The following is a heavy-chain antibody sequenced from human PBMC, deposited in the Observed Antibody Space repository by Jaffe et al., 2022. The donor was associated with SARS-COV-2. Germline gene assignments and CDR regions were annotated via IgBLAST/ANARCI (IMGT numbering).Heavy chain of an antibody. CDR1: GYSFTNYW. J-gene: IGHJ4*02. D-gene: IGHD6-13*01. V-gene: IGHV5-51*01. CDR3: ARRMYSSSWFDFDY. Sequence: EVQLVQSGAVVKKPGESLKISCKGSGYSFTNYWIGWVRQMPGKGLEWMGIIYPGDSDTRYSPSFQGQVTMSADKSISTAYLQWSSLKASDTAVYYCARRMYSSSWFDFDYWGQGTLVTVSS. CDR2: IYPGDSDT.